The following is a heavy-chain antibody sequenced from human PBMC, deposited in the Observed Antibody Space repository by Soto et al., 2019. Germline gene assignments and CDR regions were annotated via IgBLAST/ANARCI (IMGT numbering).Heavy chain of an antibody. J-gene: IGHJ6*02. CDR1: GFTFSSYA. V-gene: IGHV3-30-3*01. Sequence: GGSLRLSCAASGFTFSSYAMHWVRQAPGKGLEWVAVISYDGSNKYYADSVKGRFTISRDNSKNTLYLQMNSLRAEDTAVYYCARDADIVVVPAAISLYYYGMDVWGQGTTVTVSS. D-gene: IGHD2-2*01. CDR3: ARDADIVVVPAAISLYYYGMDV. CDR2: ISYDGSNK.